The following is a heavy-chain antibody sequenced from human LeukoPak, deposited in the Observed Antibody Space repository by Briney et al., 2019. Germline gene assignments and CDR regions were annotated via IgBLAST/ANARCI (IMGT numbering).Heavy chain of an antibody. J-gene: IGHJ5*02. CDR2: IIPIFGTA. CDR1: GGTFSSYA. CDR3: ARDSFGYYYDSSGRSGWFDP. V-gene: IGHV1-69*05. Sequence: SVKVSCKASGGTFSSYAISWVRQAPGQGLEWMGGIIPIFGTANYAQKFQGRVTITTDESTSTAYMELSSLRSEDTAVYYCARDSFGYYYDSSGRSGWFDPWGQGTLVTVSS. D-gene: IGHD3-22*01.